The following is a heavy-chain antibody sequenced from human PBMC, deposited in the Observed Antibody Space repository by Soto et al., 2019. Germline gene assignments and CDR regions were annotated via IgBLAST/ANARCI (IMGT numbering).Heavy chain of an antibody. J-gene: IGHJ4*02. CDR1: GFTFSNAW. V-gene: IGHV3-15*07. D-gene: IGHD3-22*01. CDR2: IKSKTDGGTT. CDR3: TTDYYDSSGYYSYY. Sequence: PGGSLRLSCAASGFTFSNAWMNWVRQAPGKGLEWVGRIKSKTDGGTTDYAAPVKGRFTISRDDSKNTLYLQMNSLKTEDTAVYYCTTDYYDSSGYYSYYWGQGTLVTVSS.